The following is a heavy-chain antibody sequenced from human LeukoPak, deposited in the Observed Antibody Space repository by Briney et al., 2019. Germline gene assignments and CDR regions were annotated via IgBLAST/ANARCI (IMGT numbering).Heavy chain of an antibody. CDR1: GGTFSSYA. Sequence: GASVKVSCKASGGTFSSYAISWVRQAPGQGLEWMGGIIPIFGTANYAQKFQGRVTITADESTSTAYMELSSLRSEDTAVYYCAAWGGYEQVPYYYYGMDVWGQGTTVTVSS. D-gene: IGHD5-12*01. CDR3: AAWGGYEQVPYYYYGMDV. CDR2: IIPIFGTA. J-gene: IGHJ6*02. V-gene: IGHV1-69*13.